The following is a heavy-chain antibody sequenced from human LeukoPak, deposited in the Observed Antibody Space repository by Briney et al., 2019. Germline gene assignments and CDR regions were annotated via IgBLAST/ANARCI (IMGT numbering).Heavy chain of an antibody. CDR3: ARETGNSSSWYFFGYYYYYGMDV. Sequence: ASVKVSCKAPGYTFTSYGISWVRQAPGQGLEWMGWISAYNGNTNYAQKLQGRVTMTTDTSTSTAYMELRSLRSDDTAVYYCARETGNSSSWYFFGYYYYYGMDVWGQGTTVTVSS. CDR2: ISAYNGNT. D-gene: IGHD6-13*01. CDR1: GYTFTSYG. J-gene: IGHJ6*02. V-gene: IGHV1-18*01.